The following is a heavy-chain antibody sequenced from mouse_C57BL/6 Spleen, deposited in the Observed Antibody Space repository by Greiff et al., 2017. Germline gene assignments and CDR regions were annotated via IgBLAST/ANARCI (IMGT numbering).Heavy chain of an antibody. CDR3: ARLLYGNYFDY. J-gene: IGHJ2*01. D-gene: IGHD1-1*01. V-gene: IGHV5-9*01. CDR2: ISGGGGNT. Sequence: EVKLMESGGGLVKPGGSLKLSCAASGFTFSSYTMSWVRQTPEKRLEWVATISGGGGNTYYPDSVKGRFTISRDNAKNTLYLQMSSLRSEDTALYYCARLLYGNYFDYWGQGTTLTVSS. CDR1: GFTFSSYT.